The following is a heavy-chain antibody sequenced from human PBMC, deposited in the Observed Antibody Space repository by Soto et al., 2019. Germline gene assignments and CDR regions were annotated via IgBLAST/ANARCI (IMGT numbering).Heavy chain of an antibody. CDR2: ISSSGSTI. CDR1: GFTFSDYY. CDR3: AREGSNYYDSSGLYDY. Sequence: GGSLRLSCVASGFTFSDYYMSWIRQAPGKGLEWVSYISSSGSTIYYADAAKGRFTISRDNAKNSLYLQMNSLRAEDTAVYYCAREGSNYYDSSGLYDYWGQGTLVTVSS. J-gene: IGHJ4*02. D-gene: IGHD3-22*01. V-gene: IGHV3-11*01.